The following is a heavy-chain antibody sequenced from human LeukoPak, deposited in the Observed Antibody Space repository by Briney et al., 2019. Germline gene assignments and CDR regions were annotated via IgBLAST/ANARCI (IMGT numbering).Heavy chain of an antibody. J-gene: IGHJ4*02. D-gene: IGHD5-24*01. Sequence: GESLKISCKGSGYSFTTNWISWVRQMSGKGLEWMGNIDPDDSYINYSPSFQGHVTLSSDKSITTAYLQWSSLKASDTAIYYCARRWRDGSLDYWGQGTPVTVSS. CDR2: IDPDDSYI. V-gene: IGHV5-10-1*01. CDR3: ARRWRDGSLDY. CDR1: GYSFTTNW.